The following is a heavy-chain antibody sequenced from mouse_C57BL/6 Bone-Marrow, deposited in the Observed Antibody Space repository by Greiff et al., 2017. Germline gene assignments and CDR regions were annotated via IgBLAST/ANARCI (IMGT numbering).Heavy chain of an antibody. CDR1: GYTFTSYW. CDR3: AHGTYFYWYFSV. V-gene: IGHV1-72*01. D-gene: IGHD2-1*01. Sequence: VQLQQPGAELVKPGASVKLSCKASGYTFTSYWMHWVKQRPGRGLEWIGRIDPHSGGTKYNEKFKGKATLTVDKPSSTSYMQLSSLTSEDSADYCGAHGTYFYWYFSVGGSGTTVTVSS. CDR2: IDPHSGGT. J-gene: IGHJ1*01.